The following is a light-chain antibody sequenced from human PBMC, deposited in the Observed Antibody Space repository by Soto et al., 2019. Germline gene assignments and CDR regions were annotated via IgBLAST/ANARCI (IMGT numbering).Light chain of an antibody. J-gene: IGKJ1*01. CDR3: QQYDSSPPT. Sequence: EIVLTQSPGTLALSPGDRATLSCRASQSVSTNYLALYQRKPGQAPRLLIYGASNRATGIPDRFSGSGSRPDFTLNITRLEPEDFAVYYCQQYDSSPPTLRQGTKVKIQ. CDR1: QSVSTNY. CDR2: GAS. V-gene: IGKV3-20*01.